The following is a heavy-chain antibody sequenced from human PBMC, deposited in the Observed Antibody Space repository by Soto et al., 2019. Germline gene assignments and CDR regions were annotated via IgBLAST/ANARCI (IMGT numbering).Heavy chain of an antibody. D-gene: IGHD3-3*02. CDR1: GFSLSTSGVG. CDR3: AHLRINYNCFDP. CDR2: IYWDDEK. Sequence: QITLKESGPQLVKPTQTLTLTCTFSGFSLSTSGVGVGWVRQPPGKALEWLAVIYWDDEKRYGPSLKSRLTITKDTSKNQVVLTMTNMDPMDTGTYYCAHLRINYNCFDPWGQGTLVTVSS. V-gene: IGHV2-5*05. J-gene: IGHJ5*02.